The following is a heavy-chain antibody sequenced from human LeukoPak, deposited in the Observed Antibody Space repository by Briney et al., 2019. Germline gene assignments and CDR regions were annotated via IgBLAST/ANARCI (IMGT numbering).Heavy chain of an antibody. J-gene: IGHJ5*02. CDR2: ISGTSGAR. D-gene: IGHD1-1*01. Sequence: GGSLRLSCAASGFTFNSYAMTWVRQGAGRGLEWVSTISGTSGARSYADSAEGRFSISRDDSKNTLYLQMTSLRVEDTAVYFCARVQPGNNDEYNWFDPWGQGTQVIVSS. CDR3: ARVQPGNNDEYNWFDP. V-gene: IGHV3-23*01. CDR1: GFTFNSYA.